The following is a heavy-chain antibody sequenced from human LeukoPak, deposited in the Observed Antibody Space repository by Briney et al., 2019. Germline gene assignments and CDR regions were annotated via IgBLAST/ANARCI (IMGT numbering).Heavy chain of an antibody. D-gene: IGHD1-7*01. CDR3: ARMNYVSSGWGAPFDY. J-gene: IGHJ4*02. Sequence: GGSLRLSCVASGFTFSDYYMSWVRQAPGKGLEWLSYIRSSGTTTYYADSVKGRFTISRDNAKNSLYLQMSSLRAEDTAVYYCARMNYVSSGWGAPFDYWGQGTLVTVSS. CDR1: GFTFSDYY. CDR2: IRSSGTTT. V-gene: IGHV3-11*04.